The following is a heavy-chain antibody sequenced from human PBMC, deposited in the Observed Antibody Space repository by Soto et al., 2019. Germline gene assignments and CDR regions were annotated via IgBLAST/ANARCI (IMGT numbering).Heavy chain of an antibody. CDR3: ARGSPYSGYAW. D-gene: IGHD5-12*01. CDR2: IYHSGST. J-gene: IGHJ4*02. V-gene: IGHV4-39*07. CDR1: GGSISSSSYY. Sequence: SETLSLTCTVVGGSISSSSYYRGWIRQPPGKGLEWIGRIYHSGSTNYNPSLKSRVTISVDTSKNQFSLKLSSVTAADTAVYYCARGSPYSGYAWWGQGTLVTVSS.